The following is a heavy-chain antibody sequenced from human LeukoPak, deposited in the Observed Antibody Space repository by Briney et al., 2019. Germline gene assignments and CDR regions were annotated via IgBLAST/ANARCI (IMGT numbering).Heavy chain of an antibody. V-gene: IGHV4-34*01. D-gene: IGHD6-13*01. CDR3: ARGTTNNSSSPGCGFDP. Sequence: SETLSLTCAVYGGSFSGYYWSWIRQPPGKGLEWIGEINHSGSTNYNPSLKSRVTISVDTSKNQFSLKLSSVTAADTAVYYCARGTTNNSSSPGCGFDPWGQGTLVTVSS. CDR2: INHSGST. CDR1: GGSFSGYY. J-gene: IGHJ5*02.